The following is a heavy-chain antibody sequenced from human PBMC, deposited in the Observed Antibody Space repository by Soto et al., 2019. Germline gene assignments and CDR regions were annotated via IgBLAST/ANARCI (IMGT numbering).Heavy chain of an antibody. J-gene: IGHJ5*02. CDR3: ARGVTMVRGVIRWFDP. D-gene: IGHD3-10*01. V-gene: IGHV4-30-4*01. CDR1: GGSISSGDYY. Sequence: QVQLQESGPGLVKPSQTLSLTCTVSGGSISSGDYYWSWIRQPPGKGLEWIRYIYYSGSTYFHPCVRSQVTLSVDTSKNQFTLNLRSVTAAVTAVYYCARGVTMVRGVIRWFDPWGQGTLVTVSS. CDR2: IYYSGST.